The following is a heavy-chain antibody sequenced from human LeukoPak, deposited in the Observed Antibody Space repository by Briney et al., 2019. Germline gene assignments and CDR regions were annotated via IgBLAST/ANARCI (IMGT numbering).Heavy chain of an antibody. Sequence: SETLSLTCAVYGGSFSGYYWSWIRQPPGKGLEWIGEINHSGSTNYNPSLKSRVTISVDTSKNQFSLKLSSVTAADTAVYYCASAGYYYDSSGIGWFDPWGQGTLVTVSS. CDR1: GGSFSGYY. CDR2: INHSGST. V-gene: IGHV4-34*01. CDR3: ASAGYYYDSSGIGWFDP. D-gene: IGHD3-22*01. J-gene: IGHJ5*02.